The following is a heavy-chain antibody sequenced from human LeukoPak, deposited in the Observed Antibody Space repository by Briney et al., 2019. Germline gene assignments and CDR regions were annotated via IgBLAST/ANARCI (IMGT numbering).Heavy chain of an antibody. CDR3: AKVQFLNTIQIWLGDAFDI. CDR1: GFTFSSHA. Sequence: GGSLRLSCAASGFTFSSHAMSWVRQAPGKGLEWVSAIGDDVVSTYYADSVKGRFTISRDNSKNTLYLQMNSLRAEDTAVYYCAKVQFLNTIQIWLGDAFDIWGQGTMVTVSS. J-gene: IGHJ3*02. V-gene: IGHV3-23*01. D-gene: IGHD5-18*01. CDR2: IGDDVVST.